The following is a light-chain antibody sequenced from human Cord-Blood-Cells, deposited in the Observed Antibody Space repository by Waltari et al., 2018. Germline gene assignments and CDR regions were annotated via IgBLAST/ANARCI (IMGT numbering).Light chain of an antibody. CDR2: DVS. J-gene: IGLJ2*01. CDR3: SSYTSSSTLGV. Sequence: QSALTQPASVSGSPGQSITISCTGTRSDGGGYNYGSWYQQHPGKAPKLMIYDVSNRPSGVSNRFAGSKSGNTASLTISGLQAEDEADYYCSSYTSSSTLGVFGGGTKLTVL. CDR1: RSDGGGYNY. V-gene: IGLV2-14*01.